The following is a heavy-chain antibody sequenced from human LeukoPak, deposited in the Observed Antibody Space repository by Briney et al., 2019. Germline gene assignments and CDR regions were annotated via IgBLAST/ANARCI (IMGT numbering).Heavy chain of an antibody. CDR1: GYTFTGYY. V-gene: IGHV1-2*02. Sequence: ASVTVSFTASGYTFTGYYLHWVRQAPGQGLEWMGWINPNSGGTNYAQKFQGRVTMTRDTSISTAYMELSRLRSDDTAVYYCARDQDCFDPWGQGTLVTASS. CDR2: INPNSGGT. CDR3: ARDQDCFDP. J-gene: IGHJ5*02.